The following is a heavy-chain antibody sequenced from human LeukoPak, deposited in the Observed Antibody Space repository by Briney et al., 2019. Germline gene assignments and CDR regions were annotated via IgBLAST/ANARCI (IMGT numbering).Heavy chain of an antibody. CDR3: ASSRSYSPLDY. J-gene: IGHJ4*02. CDR1: GFTFSDHY. CDR2: IRKKTNSYTT. Sequence: GGSLRLSCAASGFTFSDHYMDWVRQAPGKGLEWVGRIRKKTNSYTTEYAASVKDGFTISRDDSKNSLYLQMNSLKTEDTAVYYCASSRSYSPLDYWGQGTLVTVSS. V-gene: IGHV3-72*01. D-gene: IGHD1-26*01.